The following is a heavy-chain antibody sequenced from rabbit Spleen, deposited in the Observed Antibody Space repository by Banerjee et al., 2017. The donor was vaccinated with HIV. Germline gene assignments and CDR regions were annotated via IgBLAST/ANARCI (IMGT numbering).Heavy chain of an antibody. CDR3: ARDLDDVIGWNFGW. V-gene: IGHV1S45*01. Sequence: QQQLEESGGGLVKPGGTLTLTCKASGFDLSQNYVMCWVRQAPGKGLEWIACIYGGGSGSTYYASWAKGRFTISKTSSTTVTLQMTSLTDADTATYFCARDLDDVIGWNFGWWGPGTLVTVS. CDR1: GFDLSQNYV. CDR2: IYGGGSGST. D-gene: IGHD1-1*01. J-gene: IGHJ4*01.